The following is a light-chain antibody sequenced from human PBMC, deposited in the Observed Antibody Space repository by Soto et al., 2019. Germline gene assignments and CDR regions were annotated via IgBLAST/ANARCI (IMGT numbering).Light chain of an antibody. J-gene: IGLJ1*01. CDR3: SSYTRTSTLYV. CDR1: SSDVGAYKY. V-gene: IGLV2-14*01. CDR2: EVS. Sequence: QAVLTQPASVSGSPGQSITISCTGTSSDVGAYKYVSWYQQHPGKAPKLIIYEVSNRPSGVSNRFSGSKSGTTASLTISGLQAEDEADYYCSSYTRTSTLYVFGTGTKVTVL.